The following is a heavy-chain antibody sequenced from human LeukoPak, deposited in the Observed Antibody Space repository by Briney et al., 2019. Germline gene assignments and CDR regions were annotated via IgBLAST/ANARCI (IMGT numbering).Heavy chain of an antibody. CDR3: ARERVVAATPFDY. CDR1: GFTFSSYE. CDR2: ISSSGSTI. J-gene: IGHJ4*02. D-gene: IGHD2-15*01. Sequence: PGGSLRLSCAASGFTFSSYEMNWVRQAPGKGLEWVSYISSSGSTIYYADSVKGRFTISRDNAKNLLYLQMNSLRAEDTAVYYCARERVVAATPFDYWGQGTLVTVSS. V-gene: IGHV3-48*03.